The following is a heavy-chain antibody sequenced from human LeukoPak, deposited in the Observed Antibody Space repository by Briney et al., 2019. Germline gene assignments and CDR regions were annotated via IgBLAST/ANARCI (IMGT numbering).Heavy chain of an antibody. V-gene: IGHV3-23*01. Sequence: GGSLRLSCAASGFTFSSYAMSWVRQAPGKGLEWVSAISGSGGSTYYADSVKGRFTISRDNSKNTLCLQMNSLRAEDTAVYYCASGEWLFFDYWGQGTLVTVSS. D-gene: IGHD3-3*01. J-gene: IGHJ4*02. CDR3: ASGEWLFFDY. CDR2: ISGSGGST. CDR1: GFTFSSYA.